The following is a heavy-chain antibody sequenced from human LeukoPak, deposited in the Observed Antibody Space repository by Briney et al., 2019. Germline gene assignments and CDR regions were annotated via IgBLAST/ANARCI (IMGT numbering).Heavy chain of an antibody. CDR3: ARAASTGYYYYYMDV. Sequence: PSETLSLTCTVSGGSISSSSYYWGWIRQPPGKGLEWIGSIYYSGSTYYNPSLKSRATISVDTSKNQFSMKLSSVTAADTAVYYCARAASTGYYYYYMDVWGKGTTVTVSS. D-gene: IGHD1-14*01. J-gene: IGHJ6*03. V-gene: IGHV4-39*07. CDR2: IYYSGST. CDR1: GGSISSSSYY.